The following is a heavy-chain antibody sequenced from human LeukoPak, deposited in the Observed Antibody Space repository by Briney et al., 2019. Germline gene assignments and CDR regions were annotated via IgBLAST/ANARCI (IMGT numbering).Heavy chain of an antibody. D-gene: IGHD3-10*01. V-gene: IGHV3-53*01. CDR2: IYSDGST. CDR1: AFTVSSNY. J-gene: IGHJ4*02. Sequence: GGSLRLSCAASAFTVSSNYMSWVRQAPGKGLEWVSVIYSDGSTYYADSVEGRFTISRDNSKNTLYLQMNSLGAEDTAVYYCARSPSYYGSAHYFDYWGQGTLVTVSS. CDR3: ARSPSYYGSAHYFDY.